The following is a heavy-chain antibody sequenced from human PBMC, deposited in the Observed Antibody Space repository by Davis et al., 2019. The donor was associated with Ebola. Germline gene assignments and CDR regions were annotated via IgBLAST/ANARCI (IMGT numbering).Heavy chain of an antibody. D-gene: IGHD6-13*01. CDR3: ARLIGYSSNWFDP. CDR1: GGTFSSYA. Sequence: LVKVSCKASGGTFSSYAISWVRQAPGQGLEWMGGIIPIFGTANYAQKFQGRVTITADESTSTAYMELSSLRSEDTAVYYCARLIGYSSNWFDPWGQGTLVTVSS. J-gene: IGHJ5*02. CDR2: IIPIFGTA. V-gene: IGHV1-69*13.